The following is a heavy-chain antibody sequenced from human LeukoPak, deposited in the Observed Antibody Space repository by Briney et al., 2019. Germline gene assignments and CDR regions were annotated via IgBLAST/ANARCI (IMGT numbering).Heavy chain of an antibody. D-gene: IGHD3-10*01. V-gene: IGHV1-18*01. CDR2: ISAYNGNT. CDR3: ARGITYYYGSGSYNYFDY. J-gene: IGHJ4*02. CDR1: GYTFTSYG. Sequence: GASVKVSCKASGYTFTSYGISWVRQAPGQRLEWMGWISAYNGNTDYAQKVQGRVTMTTDTSTSTAYMELRSLRSDDTAVYYCARGITYYYGSGSYNYFDYWGQGTLVTVSS.